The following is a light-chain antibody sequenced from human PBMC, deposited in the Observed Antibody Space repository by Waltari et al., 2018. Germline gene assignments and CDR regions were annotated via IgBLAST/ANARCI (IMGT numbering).Light chain of an antibody. CDR3: QQSYGTPRFT. CDR2: AAS. V-gene: IGKV1-39*01. CDR1: QTISTY. J-gene: IGKJ3*01. Sequence: DTQMTQSPPSLSASVGDRVTITCRASQTISTYLNWYQQKPGRAPKLLIYAASNLLSGAPSRFSGSGSGTDFTLTISSLQPEDFATYFCQQSYGTPRFTFVPGTKVEIK.